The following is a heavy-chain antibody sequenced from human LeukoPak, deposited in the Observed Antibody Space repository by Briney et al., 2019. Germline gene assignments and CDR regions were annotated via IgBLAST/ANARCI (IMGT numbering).Heavy chain of an antibody. D-gene: IGHD2-2*02. CDR2: MKQDGSEI. CDR1: GFTFSDYW. Sequence: GGSLRLSCAASGFTFSDYWKTWVRQAPGKGLEWVAYMKQDGSEIYYVDSVKGRFTISRDNAKNSLYLQLNSLRAEDTAVYYCARGVYQFDCWGQENLVTVSS. V-gene: IGHV3-7*01. CDR3: ARGVYQFDC. J-gene: IGHJ4*02.